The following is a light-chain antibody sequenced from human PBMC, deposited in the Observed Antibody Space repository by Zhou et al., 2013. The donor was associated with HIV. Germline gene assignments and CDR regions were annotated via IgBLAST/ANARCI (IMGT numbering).Light chain of an antibody. CDR3: QQYGSSPQGS. J-gene: IGKJ2*04. CDR1: QNIKTS. CDR2: GAS. V-gene: IGKV3-20*01. Sequence: DIVLTQSPATLSLSPGERGTLSCRASQNIKTSLAWYQQKPGQPPRLLIYGASSRATGIPDRFSGSGSGTDFTLTISRLEPEDFAVYYCQQYGSSPQGSFGQGTKLEIK.